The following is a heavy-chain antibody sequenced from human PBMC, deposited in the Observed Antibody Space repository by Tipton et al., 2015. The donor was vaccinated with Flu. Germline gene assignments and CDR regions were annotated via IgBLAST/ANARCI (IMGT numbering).Heavy chain of an antibody. V-gene: IGHV3-53*01. Sequence: SLRLSCAASGLTVTTNYMTWVRQAPGKGLEWVSCIYSGGGTYYADSVKGRFTISRDSFKNTLYLQMNSLRAEDTAVYYCARATFFDVDLEFYYSDYWGRGTLVTVSS. CDR2: IYSGGGT. CDR1: GLTVTTNY. D-gene: IGHD5-12*01. J-gene: IGHJ4*02. CDR3: ARATFFDVDLEFYYSDY.